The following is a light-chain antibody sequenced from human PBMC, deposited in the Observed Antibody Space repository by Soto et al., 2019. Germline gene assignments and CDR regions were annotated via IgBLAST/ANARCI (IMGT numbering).Light chain of an antibody. J-gene: IGKJ3*01. V-gene: IGKV3-11*01. CDR1: PSANNY. Sequence: EIVMTQSPATLSVAPGERATLSCRASPSANNYLAGYQQRPGQAPRLLIYDASNRATGIPARFSGSGSGTDFTLTISSLEPEDFAVYYCQHRNNRPFSFGPGTKVDI. CDR3: QHRNNRPFS. CDR2: DAS.